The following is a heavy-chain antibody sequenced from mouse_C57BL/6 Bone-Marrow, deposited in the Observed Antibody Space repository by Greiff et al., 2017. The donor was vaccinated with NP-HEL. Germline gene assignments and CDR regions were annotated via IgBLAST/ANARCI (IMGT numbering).Heavy chain of an antibody. J-gene: IGHJ4*01. CDR1: GYTFTSYW. Sequence: QVQLQQPGAELVRPGSSVKLSCKASGYTFTSYWMDWVKQRPGQGLEWIGNIYPSDSETHYNQKFKDKATMTVDKSSSTAYMQLSSLTSEDSAVYYCAREVHDGYFYYAVDYWGQGTSVTVSS. CDR3: AREVHDGYFYYAVDY. V-gene: IGHV1-61*01. D-gene: IGHD2-3*01. CDR2: IYPSDSET.